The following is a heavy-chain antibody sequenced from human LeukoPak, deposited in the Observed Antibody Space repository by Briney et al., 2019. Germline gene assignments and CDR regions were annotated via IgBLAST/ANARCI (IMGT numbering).Heavy chain of an antibody. J-gene: IGHJ4*02. V-gene: IGHV3-30*04. CDR1: GFTFSSYA. Sequence: GGSLRLSCAASGFTFSSYAMHWVRQAPGKGLEWVAVIPYDGSNKYYADSVKGRFTISRDNSKNTLYLQMNSLRAEDTAVYYCARARGGDSSGYYYLIDYWGQGTLVTVSS. CDR3: ARARGGDSSGYYYLIDY. D-gene: IGHD3-22*01. CDR2: IPYDGSNK.